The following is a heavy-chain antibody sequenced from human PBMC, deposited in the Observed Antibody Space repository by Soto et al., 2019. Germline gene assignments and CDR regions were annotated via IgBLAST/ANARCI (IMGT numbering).Heavy chain of an antibody. J-gene: IGHJ6*02. V-gene: IGHV4-31*03. Sequence: QVRLEESGPGLVKPSETLSLICSVSGGSVNNDNYFWNWIRHHPEHGLEWIGYIYYSGSTRYNPSFKTRATLAIDTANNQFSLRLTSVTVADTAVYFCARDADYGGSRGGMDVWGRGTTVTVSS. CDR2: IYYSGST. CDR3: ARDADYGGSRGGMDV. D-gene: IGHD4-17*01. CDR1: GGSVNNDNYF.